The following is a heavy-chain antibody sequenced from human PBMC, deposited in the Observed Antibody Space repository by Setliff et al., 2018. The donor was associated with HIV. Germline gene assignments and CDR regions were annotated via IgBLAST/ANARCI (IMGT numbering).Heavy chain of an antibody. CDR2: LHRSGNT. Sequence: SETLSLTCSVSGGSISSYYWGWIRQPAGKGLEWIGRLHRSGNTINNPSLNSRVTMSVDTSKNHFSLNLHSVTAADTAVYYCARVGANANFDYWGQGTQGTAPQ. CDR1: GGSISSYY. J-gene: IGHJ4*02. D-gene: IGHD1-26*01. CDR3: ARVGANANFDY. V-gene: IGHV4-4*07.